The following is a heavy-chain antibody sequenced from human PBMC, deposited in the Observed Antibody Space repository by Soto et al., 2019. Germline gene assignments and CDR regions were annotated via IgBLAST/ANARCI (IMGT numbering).Heavy chain of an antibody. J-gene: IGHJ5*02. D-gene: IGHD2-21*01. CDR1: GFVSNDYD. Sequence: QVQLAESGGGVVQPGRSLRLSCATSGFVSNDYDIHWVRQAPGKGLAWLASISYDGSKKYYAGSVKGRFTISRDNSQNTLSLQLNSRGAEDTAVYYCSRGIKGGLDAWGPGTMVTVSS. CDR2: ISYDGSKK. V-gene: IGHV3-30*03. CDR3: SRGIKGGLDA.